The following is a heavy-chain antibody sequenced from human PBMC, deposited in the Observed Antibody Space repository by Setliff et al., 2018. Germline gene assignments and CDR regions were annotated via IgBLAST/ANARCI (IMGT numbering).Heavy chain of an antibody. CDR1: GYTFSSDG. J-gene: IGHJ4*02. Sequence: GASVKVACKTSGYTFSSDGVVGVRHAPGPGPEWMGWISGFNGNTNYAKSVRDRLLMTAAKSTSTSYMELRGLTYGDTAIYYCARSIGGFSATSNPLDYWGQGTQVTVSS. D-gene: IGHD3-10*01. V-gene: IGHV1-18*01. CDR2: ISGFNGNT. CDR3: ARSIGGFSATSNPLDY.